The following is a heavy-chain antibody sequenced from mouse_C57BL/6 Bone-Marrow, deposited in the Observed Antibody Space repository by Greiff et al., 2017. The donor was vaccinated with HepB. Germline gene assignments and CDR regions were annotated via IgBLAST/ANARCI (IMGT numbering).Heavy chain of an antibody. J-gene: IGHJ2*01. D-gene: IGHD2-5*01. CDR3: ARHEGADSNPYYFDY. CDR2: FYPGSGSI. CDR1: GYPFTEYT. V-gene: IGHV1-62-2*01. Sequence: QVQLQQSGAELVKPGASVKLSCKASGYPFTEYTIHWVKQRSGKGLEWIGWFYPGSGSIKYNEKFKDKATLTADKSSSTVYMVLSRLTSEDSAVYCCARHEGADSNPYYFDYWGQGTTLTVSS.